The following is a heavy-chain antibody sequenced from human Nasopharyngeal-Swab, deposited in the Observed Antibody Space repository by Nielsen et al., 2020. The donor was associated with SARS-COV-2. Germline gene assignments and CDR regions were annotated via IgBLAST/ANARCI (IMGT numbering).Heavy chain of an antibody. J-gene: IGHJ3*02. Sequence: GESLKISCAASGFTFSSYAMHWVRQAPGKGLEWVAVISYDGSNKYYADSVKGRFTISRDNSKNTLYLQMNSLRAEDTAVYYCASLSYGDHAFDIWGQGTMVTVSS. D-gene: IGHD4-17*01. CDR3: ASLSYGDHAFDI. CDR1: GFTFSSYA. CDR2: ISYDGSNK. V-gene: IGHV3-30*04.